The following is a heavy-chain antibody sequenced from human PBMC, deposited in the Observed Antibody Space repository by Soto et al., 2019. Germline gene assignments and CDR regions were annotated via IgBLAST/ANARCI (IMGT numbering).Heavy chain of an antibody. CDR1: GYTFTSYG. Sequence: ASVKVSCKASGYTFTSYGISWMRQAPGQGLEWMGWISSYNGNTNYAQKVQGRVTMTTDKSTSTTYMELRSLRSDDTAVYYCARGPRYCSTTSCFSGVTWFDPWGQGTLVTVSS. D-gene: IGHD2-2*01. CDR3: ARGPRYCSTTSCFSGVTWFDP. V-gene: IGHV1-18*04. J-gene: IGHJ5*02. CDR2: ISSYNGNT.